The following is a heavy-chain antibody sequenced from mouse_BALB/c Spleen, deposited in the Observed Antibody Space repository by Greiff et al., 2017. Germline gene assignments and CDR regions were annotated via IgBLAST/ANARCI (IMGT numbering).Heavy chain of an antibody. V-gene: IGHV2-9*02. CDR2: IWAGGST. D-gene: IGHD1-1*01. CDR3: AREYYGSSPWFAY. CDR1: GFSLTSYG. Sequence: QVQLKESGPGLVAPSQSLSITCTVSGFSLTSYGVHWVRQPPGKGLEWLGVIWAGGSTNYNSALMSRLSISKDNSKSQVFLKMNSLQTDDTAMYYCAREYYGSSPWFAYWGQGTLGTVSA. J-gene: IGHJ3*01.